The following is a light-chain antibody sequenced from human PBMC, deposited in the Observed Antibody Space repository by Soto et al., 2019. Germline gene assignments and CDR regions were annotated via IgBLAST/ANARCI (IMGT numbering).Light chain of an antibody. V-gene: IGKV3-20*01. CDR1: QSVRNRY. Sequence: EIVLTQSPGTLSLSPGERATLSCRASQSVRNRYLDWYQHKPGQPPRLLISGASNRATGIPDRFSGSGSGTDFTLTIRRLEPEDFALYYCQQHGGSPITFGQATRLEIK. J-gene: IGKJ5*01. CDR2: GAS. CDR3: QQHGGSPIT.